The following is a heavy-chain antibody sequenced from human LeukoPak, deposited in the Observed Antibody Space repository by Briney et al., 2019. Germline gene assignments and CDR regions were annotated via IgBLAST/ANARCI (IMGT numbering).Heavy chain of an antibody. CDR2: IIPNFGTA. CDR3: ACSYSSGWSDPFDT. Sequence: ASVKVSCKASGGTFNKYAISWVRQAPGQGLEWIGGIIPNFGTANYPQKFLDRVTITADESTSTAYMEMSSLTSDDTAVYYCACSYSSGWSDPFDTWGQGTMVTVSS. CDR1: GGTFNKYA. V-gene: IGHV1-69*13. D-gene: IGHD6-19*01. J-gene: IGHJ3*02.